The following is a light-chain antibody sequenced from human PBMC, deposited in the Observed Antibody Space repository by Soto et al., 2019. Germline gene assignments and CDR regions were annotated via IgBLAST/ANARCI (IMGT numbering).Light chain of an antibody. J-gene: IGKJ4*01. Sequence: EIVLTQSPATLSLSPGERVTLSCRASQSVSSYLAWYQQKPGQAPRLLIYDASNRATGIPARFSGSGSGTDFTLTISSLEPVDFAVYYCQQRSNWPPLTFGGGTKV. CDR2: DAS. CDR3: QQRSNWPPLT. V-gene: IGKV3-11*01. CDR1: QSVSSY.